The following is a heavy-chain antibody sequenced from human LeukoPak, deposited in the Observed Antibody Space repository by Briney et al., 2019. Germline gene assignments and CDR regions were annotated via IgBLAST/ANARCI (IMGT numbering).Heavy chain of an antibody. Sequence: GGSLRLSCAASGFTFSNAWMSWVRQAPGKGLEWVGRIKSKTDGGTTDYAAPVKGRFTISRDDSKNTLYLQMNSLKTEDTALYYRTTSPNTYYYDSSGVPVAAFAIWGQGTMVTVSS. J-gene: IGHJ3*02. CDR2: IKSKTDGGTT. CDR1: GFTFSNAW. V-gene: IGHV3-15*01. D-gene: IGHD3-22*01. CDR3: TTSPNTYYYDSSGVPVAAFAI.